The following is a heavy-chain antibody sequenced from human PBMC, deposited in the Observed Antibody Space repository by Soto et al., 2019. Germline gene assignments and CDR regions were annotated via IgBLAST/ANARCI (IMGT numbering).Heavy chain of an antibody. Sequence: ASVKVSFKASGYTFKSYDVMWVRKAPGQGLEWMGWISGHNGKADYAENFQGRVIMITDTSTATASMDLRGLRSDDTAVYYCARKGYILNFAMDVWGQGTTVTVSS. CDR3: ARKGYILNFAMDV. CDR1: GYTFKSYD. D-gene: IGHD5-12*01. V-gene: IGHV1-18*04. CDR2: ISGHNGKA. J-gene: IGHJ6*02.